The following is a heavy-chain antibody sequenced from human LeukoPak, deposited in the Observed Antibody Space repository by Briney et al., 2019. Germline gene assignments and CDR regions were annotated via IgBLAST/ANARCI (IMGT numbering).Heavy chain of an antibody. Sequence: ASVKVSCKASGYTFTSYGINWVRQATGQGLEWMGWMNPNSGNTGYAQKFQGRVTMTRNTSISTAYMELSSLRSEDTAVYYCARGAYYGDYVSNWFDPWGQGTLVTVSS. J-gene: IGHJ5*02. CDR1: GYTFTSYG. CDR2: MNPNSGNT. CDR3: ARGAYYGDYVSNWFDP. D-gene: IGHD4-17*01. V-gene: IGHV1-8*02.